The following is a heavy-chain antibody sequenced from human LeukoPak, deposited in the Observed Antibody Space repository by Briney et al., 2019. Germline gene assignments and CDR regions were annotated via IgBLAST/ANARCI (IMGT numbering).Heavy chain of an antibody. CDR2: ISGSGGNT. V-gene: IGHV3-23*01. CDR3: ARLNSRWGDAFDI. Sequence: GGSLRLSCAASGFTFSSYAMSWVRQAPGKGLEWVSGISGSGGNTYYADSVKGRLTISRDNSKNTLYLQMNSLRAEDTAVYYCARLNSRWGDAFDIWGQGTMVTVSS. D-gene: IGHD7-27*01. J-gene: IGHJ3*02. CDR1: GFTFSSYA.